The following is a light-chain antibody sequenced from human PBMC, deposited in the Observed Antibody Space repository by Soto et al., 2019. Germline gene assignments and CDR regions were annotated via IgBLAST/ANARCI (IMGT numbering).Light chain of an antibody. CDR2: EVI. CDR1: SSDVGGYNY. V-gene: IGLV2-8*01. CDR3: SSYAGNYTLV. Sequence: QSALTQPPSASGSPGQSVTISCTGTSSDVGGYNYVSWYQQHPGKAPKLMIYEVIKRPSGVPDRFSGSKSGNTASLTVSGLQAEDEADYYCSSYAGNYTLVFGGGTKLTVL. J-gene: IGLJ3*02.